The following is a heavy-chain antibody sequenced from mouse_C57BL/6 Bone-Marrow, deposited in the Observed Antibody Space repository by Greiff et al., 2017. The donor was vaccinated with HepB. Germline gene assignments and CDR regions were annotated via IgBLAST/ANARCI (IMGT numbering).Heavy chain of an antibody. CDR2: IRNKANGYTT. CDR1: GFTFTDYY. D-gene: IGHD1-1*01. CDR3: ARYAYGSLDY. Sequence: VKLMESGGGLVQPGGSLSLSCAASGFTFTDYYMSWVRQPPGKALEWLGFIRNKANGYTTEYSASVKGRFTISRDNSQSILYLQMNALRAEDSATYYCARYAYGSLDYWGNGTTLTVAS. J-gene: IGHJ2*01. V-gene: IGHV7-3*01.